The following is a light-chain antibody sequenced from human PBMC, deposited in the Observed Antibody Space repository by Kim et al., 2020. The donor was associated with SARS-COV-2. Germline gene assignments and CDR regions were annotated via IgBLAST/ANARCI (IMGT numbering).Light chain of an antibody. CDR1: QSISSY. V-gene: IGKV1-39*01. J-gene: IGKJ5*01. Sequence: DIQMTQSPSSLSASVGDRVTITCRASQSISSYLNWYQQKPGKAPNLLIYAASSLQSGVPSRFSGSGSGTDFTLSISSLQPEDFATYSCQQSYSTPSFTVGLRTRLEL. CDR3: QQSYSTPSFT. CDR2: AAS.